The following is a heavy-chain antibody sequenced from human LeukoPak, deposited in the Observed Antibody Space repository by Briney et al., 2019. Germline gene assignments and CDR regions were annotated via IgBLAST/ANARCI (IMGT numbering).Heavy chain of an antibody. Sequence: ASVKVSCKASGYTFTGYYMHWVRQAPGQGLEWMGWINPNSGGSNYAQKFQGRVTMTRDTSNSTVYMELRRLRSDDTAMYYCAKTPQRLHIEYFQHWGQGTLVAVSS. D-gene: IGHD6-25*01. CDR2: INPNSGGS. CDR3: AKTPQRLHIEYFQH. J-gene: IGHJ1*01. CDR1: GYTFTGYY. V-gene: IGHV1-2*02.